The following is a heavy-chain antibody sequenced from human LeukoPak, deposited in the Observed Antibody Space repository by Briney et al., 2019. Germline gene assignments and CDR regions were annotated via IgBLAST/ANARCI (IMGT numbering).Heavy chain of an antibody. CDR1: GYTFTGYY. V-gene: IGHV1-2*02. J-gene: IGHJ4*02. D-gene: IGHD3-22*01. CDR3: ARGHNYDSSGYMRF. CDR2: INPNSGGT. Sequence: ASVKVSCKASGYTFTGYYMHWVLQAPGQGLEWMGWINPNSGGTNYAQKFQGRVTMTRDTSISTAYMELSRLRSDDTAVYYCARGHNYDSSGYMRFWGQGTLVTVSS.